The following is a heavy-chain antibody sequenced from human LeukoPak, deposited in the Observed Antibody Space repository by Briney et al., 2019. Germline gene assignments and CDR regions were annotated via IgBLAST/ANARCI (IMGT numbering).Heavy chain of an antibody. J-gene: IGHJ3*02. Sequence: SETLSLTSTVSGGSISSGSYYWSWIRQPAGKGLECIGRIYTSGSTNYNPSLKSRVTISVDTSKNQFSLKLSSVTAADTAVYYCARDHYYYDSSGYPIWGQGTMVTVSS. CDR3: ARDHYYYDSSGYPI. CDR1: GGSISSGSYY. D-gene: IGHD3-22*01. V-gene: IGHV4-61*02. CDR2: IYTSGST.